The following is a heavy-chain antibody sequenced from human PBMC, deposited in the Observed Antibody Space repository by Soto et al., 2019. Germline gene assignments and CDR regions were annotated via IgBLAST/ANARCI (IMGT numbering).Heavy chain of an antibody. Sequence: SETLSLTCAVYGGSFSGYYWSWIRQPPGKGLEWIGEINHSGSTNYNPSLKSRVTISVDTSKNQFSLKLSSVTAADTAVYYCAREYSGYDRYFAYWGQGTLVTVSS. CDR3: AREYSGYDRYFAY. J-gene: IGHJ4*02. V-gene: IGHV4-34*01. CDR2: INHSGST. CDR1: GGSFSGYY. D-gene: IGHD5-12*01.